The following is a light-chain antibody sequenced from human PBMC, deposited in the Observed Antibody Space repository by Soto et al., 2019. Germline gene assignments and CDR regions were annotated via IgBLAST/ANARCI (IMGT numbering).Light chain of an antibody. Sequence: QSVLTQPASVSGSPGQSITISCTGTSSDVGGYNYVSWYQRHPGKAPKLMIFVVSNRPSGVSNRFSGSKSANTASLTISGLQAEDEADYFCSSYTSSTTPYVFGTGTKVTVL. CDR2: VVS. J-gene: IGLJ1*01. V-gene: IGLV2-14*03. CDR1: SSDVGGYNY. CDR3: SSYTSSTTPYV.